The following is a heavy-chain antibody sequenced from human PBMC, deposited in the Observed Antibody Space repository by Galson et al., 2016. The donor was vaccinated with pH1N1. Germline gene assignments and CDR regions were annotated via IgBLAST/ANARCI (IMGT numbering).Heavy chain of an antibody. V-gene: IGHV3-23*01. D-gene: IGHD3-22*01. CDR2: ISGGGGGT. J-gene: IGHJ4*02. Sequence: SLRLSCAASGFTFSNYAMSWVRQSPGKGLEWLSAISGGGGGTYHVDSVKGRFTISRDNSKNILYLQMNSLRADDTALYYCAKYDSSGCYYGRRLKWGQGTLVIVSS. CDR1: GFTFSNYA. CDR3: AKYDSSGCYYGRRLK.